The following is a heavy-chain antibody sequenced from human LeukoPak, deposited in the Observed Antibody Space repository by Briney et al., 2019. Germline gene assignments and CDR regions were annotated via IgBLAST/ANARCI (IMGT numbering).Heavy chain of an antibody. V-gene: IGHV1-2*02. Sequence: ASVKVSCKASGYTFTGYYMHWVRPAPGQGLEWMGWINPNSGGTNYAQKFQGRVTMTRDTSISTAYMELSRLRSDDTAVYYCAIVVRGVRGYNWFDPWGQGTLVTVSS. D-gene: IGHD3-10*01. CDR3: AIVVRGVRGYNWFDP. J-gene: IGHJ5*02. CDR1: GYTFTGYY. CDR2: INPNSGGT.